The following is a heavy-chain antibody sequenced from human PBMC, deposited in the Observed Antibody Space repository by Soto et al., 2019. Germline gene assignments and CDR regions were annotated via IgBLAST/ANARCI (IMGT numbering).Heavy chain of an antibody. J-gene: IGHJ6*02. D-gene: IGHD2-2*01. Sequence: ASVKVSCKASGYTFTGYYMHWVRQAPGQGLEWMGWINPNSGGTNYAQKFQGRVTMTRDTSISTAYMELSRLRPDDTAVYYCARDGDYCSSTSCYSYYYYGMDVWGQGTTVTVSS. CDR3: ARDGDYCSSTSCYSYYYYGMDV. CDR2: INPNSGGT. CDR1: GYTFTGYY. V-gene: IGHV1-2*02.